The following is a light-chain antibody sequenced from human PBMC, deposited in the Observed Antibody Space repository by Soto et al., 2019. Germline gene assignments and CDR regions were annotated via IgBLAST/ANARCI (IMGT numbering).Light chain of an antibody. CDR2: AAS. CDR3: QQGFSTPMYT. Sequence: DIQTTQSPSSLSASIGDRVTITCRASQSITTYLNWYQQKPGKAPKLLIYAASSLQSGVPSRFSGTGSGTEFTLTISSLQPEDFATYYCQQGFSTPMYTFGQGTKLEIK. V-gene: IGKV1-39*01. CDR1: QSITTY. J-gene: IGKJ2*01.